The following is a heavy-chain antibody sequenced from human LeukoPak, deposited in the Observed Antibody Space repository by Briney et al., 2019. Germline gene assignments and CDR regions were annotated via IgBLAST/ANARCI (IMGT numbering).Heavy chain of an antibody. Sequence: PSETLSLTCTVSGGSISSYYWSWIRQPPGKGLEWIGYIYYSGSTNYNPSLKSRVTISVDTSKNQFSLKLSSVTAADTAVYYCARVGFLENWFDPWGQGTLVTVSS. D-gene: IGHD3-3*01. CDR2: IYYSGST. J-gene: IGHJ5*02. CDR1: GGSISSYY. V-gene: IGHV4-59*01. CDR3: ARVGFLENWFDP.